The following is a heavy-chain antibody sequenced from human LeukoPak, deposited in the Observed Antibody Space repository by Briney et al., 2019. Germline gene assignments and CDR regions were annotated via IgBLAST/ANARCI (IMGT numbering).Heavy chain of an antibody. CDR2: ISGSGGST. Sequence: GGSLRLFCAASGFTFSSYAMSWVRQAPGKGLEWVSAISGSGGSTYYADSVKGRFTISRDNSKNTLYLQMNSLRAEDTAVYYCAKDLAAARPFVLYYYGMDVWGQGTTVTVSS. CDR1: GFTFSSYA. J-gene: IGHJ6*02. CDR3: AKDLAAARPFVLYYYGMDV. V-gene: IGHV3-23*01. D-gene: IGHD6-6*01.